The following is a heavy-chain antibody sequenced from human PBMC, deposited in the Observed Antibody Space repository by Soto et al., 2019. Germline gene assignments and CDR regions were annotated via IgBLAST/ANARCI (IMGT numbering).Heavy chain of an antibody. J-gene: IGHJ4*02. V-gene: IGHV3-11*01. Sequence: QVQLVESGGGLVKPGGSLRLSCAASGFTFSDYYMSWIRQAPGKGLEWVSYISSSGSTIYYADSVKGRFTISRDNAKKSLYLKMNSIGAEDTAVYYCARGFGCWSGYQPPHFDYWGQGTLVTVSS. CDR3: ARGFGCWSGYQPPHFDY. CDR1: GFTFSDYY. D-gene: IGHD3-3*01. CDR2: ISSSGSTI.